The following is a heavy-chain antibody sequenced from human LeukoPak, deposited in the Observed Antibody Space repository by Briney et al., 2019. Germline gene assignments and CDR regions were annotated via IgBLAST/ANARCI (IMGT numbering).Heavy chain of an antibody. CDR1: GGSISSSSYY. V-gene: IGHV4-39*01. CDR2: IYYSGST. D-gene: IGHD4-11*01. Sequence: PSETLSLTCTVSGGSISSSSYYWGWIRQPPGKGLEWIGSIYYSGSTYYNPSLKSRVTISVDTSKNQFSLKLSSVTAADTAVYYCATTSFTFYSNYVPYYFDYWGQGTLVTVSS. CDR3: ATTSFTFYSNYVPYYFDY. J-gene: IGHJ4*02.